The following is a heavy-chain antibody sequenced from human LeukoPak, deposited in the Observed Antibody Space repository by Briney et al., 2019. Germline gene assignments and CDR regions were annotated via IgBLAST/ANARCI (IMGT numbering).Heavy chain of an antibody. CDR3: ARAPPYDYVWGSYRYQEGYYMDV. D-gene: IGHD3-16*02. Sequence: PSETLSLTCTVSGGSISSYYWSWIRRPPGRGLEWIGYIYYSGSTNYNPSLKSRVTISVDTSKNQFSLELSSVTAADTAVYYCARAPPYDYVWGSYRYQEGYYMDVWGKGTTVTVSS. CDR2: IYYSGST. V-gene: IGHV4-59*01. CDR1: GGSISSYY. J-gene: IGHJ6*03.